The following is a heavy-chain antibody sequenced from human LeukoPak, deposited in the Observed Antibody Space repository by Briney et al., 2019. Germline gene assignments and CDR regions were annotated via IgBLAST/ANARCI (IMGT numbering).Heavy chain of an antibody. D-gene: IGHD5-12*01. J-gene: IGHJ4*02. Sequence: GGSLRLSCAASGFTFSSYAMSWVRQAPGKGLVWVSRIKPDGSDTNYADSVKGRFTISRDNAKNTVYLQMNSLRAEDTAVYYCARGKYGGYFIDYWGQGTLVTVSS. CDR3: ARGKYGGYFIDY. V-gene: IGHV3-74*01. CDR1: GFTFSSYA. CDR2: IKPDGSDT.